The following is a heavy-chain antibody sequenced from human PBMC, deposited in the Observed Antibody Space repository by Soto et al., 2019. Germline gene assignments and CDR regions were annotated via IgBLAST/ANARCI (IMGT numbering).Heavy chain of an antibody. V-gene: IGHV1-69*01. CDR2: IIPIFRTP. Sequence: QVQLVQSGAEVKQPGSSVKVSCQASGVTFSSFAISWVRQAPGQGLEWMGGIIPIFRTPNYAQNFQGRVTITADESTSSVYMELSRLRSEDPPVYYCARSTGSGFRPGTHRFNWFDPWGQGTLVTVSS. J-gene: IGHJ5*02. CDR3: ARSTGSGFRPGTHRFNWFDP. D-gene: IGHD5-12*01. CDR1: GVTFSSFA.